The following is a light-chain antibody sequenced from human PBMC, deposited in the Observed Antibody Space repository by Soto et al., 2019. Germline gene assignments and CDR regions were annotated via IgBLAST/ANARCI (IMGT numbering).Light chain of an antibody. J-gene: IGKJ2*01. V-gene: IGKV2-28*01. CDR1: QSHLHSNGYNY. Sequence: DIVMTQSPLSLPVTPGEPASISCRSSQSHLHSNGYNYLDWYLQKPGQSPQLLIYLGSNRASGVPDRFSGCGSGSDFTLQISRVEAEDVGVYYCMQALQTPRTFGQGTKLEIK. CDR2: LGS. CDR3: MQALQTPRT.